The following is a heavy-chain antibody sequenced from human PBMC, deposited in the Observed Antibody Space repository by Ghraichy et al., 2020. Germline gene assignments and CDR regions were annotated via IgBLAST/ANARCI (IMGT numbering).Heavy chain of an antibody. CDR3: ARGREAAAAGVYYYYGMDV. CDR2: INHSGST. V-gene: IGHV4-34*01. J-gene: IGHJ6*02. Sequence: SETLSLTCAVYGGSFSGYYWSWIRQPPGKGLEWIGEINHSGSTNYNPSLKSRVTISVDTSKNQFSLKLSSVTAADTAVYYCARGREAAAAGVYYYYGMDVWGQGTTVTVSS. CDR1: GGSFSGYY. D-gene: IGHD6-13*01.